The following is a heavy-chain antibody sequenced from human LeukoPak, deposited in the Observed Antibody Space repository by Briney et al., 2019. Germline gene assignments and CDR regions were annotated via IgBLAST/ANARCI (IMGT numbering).Heavy chain of an antibody. J-gene: IGHJ4*02. CDR2: VNWHGTT. CDR1: GFIFEDYT. D-gene: IGHD3-22*01. CDR3: AKDLSYESSGSVIDN. V-gene: IGHV3-43*01. Sequence: GGSLRLSCAASGFIFEDYTMHWVRQVPGKTLEWVSLVNWHGTTYYADSLKGRFTISRDNSKNSLYRQMDSLRTEDTALYYCAKDLSYESSGSVIDNWGLGTLVTVSS.